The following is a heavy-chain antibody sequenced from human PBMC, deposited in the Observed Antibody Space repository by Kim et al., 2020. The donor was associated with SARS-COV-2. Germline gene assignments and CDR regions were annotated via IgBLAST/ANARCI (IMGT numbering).Heavy chain of an antibody. CDR2: IIPIFGTA. CDR1: GGTFSSYA. J-gene: IGHJ4*02. Sequence: SVKVSCKASGGTFSSYAISWVRQAPGQGLEWMGGIIPIFGTANYAQKFQGRVTITADESTSTAYMELSSLRSEDTAVYYCARELTAMGQTHLDYWGQGTLVTVSS. V-gene: IGHV1-69*13. D-gene: IGHD5-18*01. CDR3: ARELTAMGQTHLDY.